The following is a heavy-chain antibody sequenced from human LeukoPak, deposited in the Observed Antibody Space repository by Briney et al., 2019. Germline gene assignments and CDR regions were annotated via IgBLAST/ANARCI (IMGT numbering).Heavy chain of an antibody. Sequence: GSLRLSCSASGFTFSSTSMHWVRQAPGKGLECVSGITSNGGSTYYTDSVKGRFTISRDNSKNTLNLQMSSLRAEDTAVYYCTKVGKLGDYSGQGRMLGVSS. CDR1: GFTFSSTS. V-gene: IGHV3-64D*09. CDR2: ITSNGGST. D-gene: IGHD1-26*01. J-gene: IGHJ4*02. CDR3: TKVGKLGDY.